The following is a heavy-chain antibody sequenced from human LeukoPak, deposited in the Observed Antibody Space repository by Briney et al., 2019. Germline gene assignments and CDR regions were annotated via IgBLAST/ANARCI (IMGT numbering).Heavy chain of an antibody. J-gene: IGHJ4*02. CDR3: ARLNVDTDN. D-gene: IGHD5-18*01. Sequence: SGTLSLTCTVSGGSISSSSYYWGWIRQPPGKGLEWIGSIYYSGSTYYNPSLKSRVTISVDTSKNQFSLKLSSVTAADTAVYYCARLNVDTDNWGQGTLVTVSS. CDR2: IYYSGST. V-gene: IGHV4-39*01. CDR1: GGSISSSSYY.